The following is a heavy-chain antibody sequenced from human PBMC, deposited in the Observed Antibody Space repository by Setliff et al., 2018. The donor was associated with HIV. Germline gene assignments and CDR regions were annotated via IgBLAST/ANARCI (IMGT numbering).Heavy chain of an antibody. CDR3: ARGNNDLESFGY. CDR2: IYASGKT. J-gene: IGHJ4*02. V-gene: IGHV4-4*07. CDR1: GDSLNTYY. Sequence: LSLTCNVSGDSLNTYYWSWIRQSAGKGLEWIGRIYASGKTTFNPSLKSRITMSVDTSKNQFSLKLTSVTAADTAVYYCARGNNDLESFGYWGQGALVTVSS. D-gene: IGHD3-3*01.